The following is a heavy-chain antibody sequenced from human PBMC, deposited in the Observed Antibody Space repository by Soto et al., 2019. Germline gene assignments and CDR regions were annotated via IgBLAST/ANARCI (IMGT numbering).Heavy chain of an antibody. CDR1: GYTFTSYD. Sequence: ASVKVSCKASGYTFTSYDINWVRQATGQGLEWMGWMNPNSGNTGYAQKFQGRVTMTRNTSISTAYMELSSLRSEDTAVYYCARSSSGVAGSRRVYYHCDRMDFSGQGTTVIVSS. CDR2: MNPNSGNT. J-gene: IGHJ6*02. D-gene: IGHD6-19*01. V-gene: IGHV1-8*01. CDR3: ARSSSGVAGSRRVYYHCDRMDF.